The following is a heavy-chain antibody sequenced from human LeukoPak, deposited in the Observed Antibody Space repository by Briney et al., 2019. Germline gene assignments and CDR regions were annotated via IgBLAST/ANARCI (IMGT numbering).Heavy chain of an antibody. CDR3: AKTDMIVVANDY. Sequence: GGSLRLSCAASGFTFSSYRMNWVRQAPGKGLEWVSSISSSSSYIYYADSVKGRFTISRDNSKNTLYLQMNSLRAEDTAVYYCAKTDMIVVANDYWGQGTLVTVSS. J-gene: IGHJ4*02. CDR1: GFTFSSYR. V-gene: IGHV3-21*04. D-gene: IGHD3-22*01. CDR2: ISSSSSYI.